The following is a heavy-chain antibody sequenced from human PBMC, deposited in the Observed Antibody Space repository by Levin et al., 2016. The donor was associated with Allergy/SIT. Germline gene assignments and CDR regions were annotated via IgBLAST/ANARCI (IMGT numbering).Heavy chain of an antibody. V-gene: IGHV7-4-1*02. Sequence: WVRQAPGQGLEWMGWINTNTGNPTYAQGFTGRFVFSLDTSVSTAYLQISSLKAEDTAVYYCARAPTSLHFDIWGRRDNGHRLL. CDR2: INTNTGNP. CDR3: ARAPTSLHFDI. J-gene: IGHJ3*02.